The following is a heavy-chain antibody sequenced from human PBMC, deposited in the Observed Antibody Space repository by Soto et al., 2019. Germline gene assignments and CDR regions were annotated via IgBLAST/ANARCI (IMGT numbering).Heavy chain of an antibody. CDR3: ARGQISNGYSRSQRVGYYYYGLDV. CDR2: SSNSGSFT. V-gene: IGHV3-11*06. D-gene: IGHD6-13*01. Sequence: GGSLRLSCTASGFTLSDHYMSWIRQAPGKGLEWIGYSSNSGSFTRYADSVKGRFSISRDNAKNSMYLQMNSLRDEDTAVYYCARGQISNGYSRSQRVGYYYYGLDVWGQGTTVTVS. J-gene: IGHJ6*02. CDR1: GFTLSDHY.